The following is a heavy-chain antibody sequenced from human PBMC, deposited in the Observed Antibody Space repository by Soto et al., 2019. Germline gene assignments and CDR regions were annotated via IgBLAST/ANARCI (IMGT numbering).Heavy chain of an antibody. CDR3: TRDTGIAVAGTFDY. CDR2: IRSKAYGGTT. CDR1: GFTFGDYA. D-gene: IGHD6-19*01. V-gene: IGHV3-49*04. J-gene: IGHJ4*02. Sequence: PGGSLRLSCTASGFTFGDYAISWVRQAPGKGLEWVGFIRSKAYGGTTEYAASVKGRFTISRDDSKSIAYLQMNSLKTEDTAVYYCTRDTGIAVAGTFDYWGQGTLVTVSS.